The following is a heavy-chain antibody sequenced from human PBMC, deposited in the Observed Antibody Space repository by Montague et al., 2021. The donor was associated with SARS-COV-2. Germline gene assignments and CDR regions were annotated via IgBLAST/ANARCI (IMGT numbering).Heavy chain of an antibody. Sequence: SETLSLTCTVSFGSISTYYWSWIRQPPGKGLEWIGFIFYNGSTKXNPSLKRRVSISLDTSKNQFSLKLSSVTAADTAVYYCARQDAWAYCGDECYRGWFDSWGQGTLVTASS. J-gene: IGHJ5*01. D-gene: IGHD2-21*01. CDR2: IFYNGST. V-gene: IGHV4-59*01. CDR1: FGSISTYY. CDR3: ARQDAWAYCGDECYRGWFDS.